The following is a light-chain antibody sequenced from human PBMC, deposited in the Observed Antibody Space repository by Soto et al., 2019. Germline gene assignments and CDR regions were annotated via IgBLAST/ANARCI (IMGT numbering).Light chain of an antibody. V-gene: IGLV2-14*03. CDR2: DVA. J-gene: IGLJ2*01. Sequence: QSALTQPASVSGSPGQSITISCTGTSSDVGAYNYVSWYQHHPGKAPKLLIYDVANRPSGVSNRFSGSKSVNTASLTISGLQAEDEADYYCSSDTTSGTLLFGGGTKLTVL. CDR1: SSDVGAYNY. CDR3: SSDTTSGTLL.